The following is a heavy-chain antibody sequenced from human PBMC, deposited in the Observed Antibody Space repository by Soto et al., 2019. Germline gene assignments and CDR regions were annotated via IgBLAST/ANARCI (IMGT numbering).Heavy chain of an antibody. J-gene: IGHJ5*02. Sequence: QVQLVQSGAEVKKPGASVKVSCKAPGYTFTSYDINWVRQATGQGLERMGWMNPNSGNTGYAQKFQGRVTVTRNSSISTAYMELSSLRSEDTAVYYCARGAGIAAAGTSDWFDPWGQGTLVTVSS. CDR1: GYTFTSYD. CDR2: MNPNSGNT. CDR3: ARGAGIAAAGTSDWFDP. V-gene: IGHV1-8*01. D-gene: IGHD6-13*01.